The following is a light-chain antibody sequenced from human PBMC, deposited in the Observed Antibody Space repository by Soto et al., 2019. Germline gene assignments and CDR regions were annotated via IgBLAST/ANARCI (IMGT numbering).Light chain of an antibody. J-gene: IGKJ4*02. CDR2: ATS. CDR3: QQYSSSPRGVT. CDR1: KSVSTND. Sequence: EIVLTQSPGTLSLSPGEIDPLSCMARKSVSTNDSAWYQQKPGQAPRLLIGATSSRATGIPDRFSGSGSGTDFTLTITRLEPEDFAVDFCQQYSSSPRGVTFGGGTKLEI. V-gene: IGKV3-20*01.